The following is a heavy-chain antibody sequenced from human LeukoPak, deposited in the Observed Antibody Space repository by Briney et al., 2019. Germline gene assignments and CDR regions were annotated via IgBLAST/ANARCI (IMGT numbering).Heavy chain of an antibody. V-gene: IGHV3-23*01. Sequence: GGSLRLSCAASGFTFNNYAMSWVRQAPGKGLEWVSAISASGDTTYYADSVKGRFTISRDNSENTLFLQMNSLRAEDTAVYYCAKEPREYCSSTSCPNWFDSWGQGTLVTISS. CDR2: ISASGDTT. J-gene: IGHJ5*01. CDR1: GFTFNNYA. CDR3: AKEPREYCSSTSCPNWFDS. D-gene: IGHD2-2*01.